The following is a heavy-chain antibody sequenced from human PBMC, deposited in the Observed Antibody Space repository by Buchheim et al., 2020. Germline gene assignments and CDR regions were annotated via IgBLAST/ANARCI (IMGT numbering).Heavy chain of an antibody. Sequence: EVQLVQSGAEVKKPGESLKISCEASGYSFTSTWMGWVRQVPGEGLEWVGIIHPGDSDIRYSPSFQGQVTISADKSISTAYLQWNSLKASDSAMYYCTTFYGTSSGATSWGQGTL. CDR1: GYSFTSTW. V-gene: IGHV5-51*03. CDR3: TTFYGTSSGATS. D-gene: IGHD2/OR15-2a*01. J-gene: IGHJ5*02. CDR2: IHPGDSDI.